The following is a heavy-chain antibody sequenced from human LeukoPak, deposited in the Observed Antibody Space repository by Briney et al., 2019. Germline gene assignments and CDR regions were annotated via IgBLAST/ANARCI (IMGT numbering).Heavy chain of an antibody. D-gene: IGHD1-26*01. CDR2: IKQDGSEE. Sequence: PGGSLRLSCAASGFIFSTYWMSWVRQAPGKGPEWVANIKQDGSEEYYVDSVKGRFTISRDNAENSLYLQMNSLKVDDTAVYYCARVPASGSYSEFDYWGQGTLVTVSS. V-gene: IGHV3-7*03. J-gene: IGHJ4*02. CDR1: GFIFSTYW. CDR3: ARVPASGSYSEFDY.